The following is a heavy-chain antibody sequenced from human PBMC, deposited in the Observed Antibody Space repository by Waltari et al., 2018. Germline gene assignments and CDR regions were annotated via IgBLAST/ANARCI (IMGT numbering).Heavy chain of an antibody. CDR3: ARQAARNFDY. CDR2: INPNTGGT. V-gene: IGHV1-2*02. J-gene: IGHJ4*01. CDR1: GYNFIGYY. Sequence: QVQLVQSGAEVKKPGASVNVSCKASGYNFIGYYIHWVRQAPGQGLEWMGWINPNTGGTKYAQKDQGRVTLTRDTSISTAYMELSSLGSDDMAVFYCARQAARNFDYWGHGTLVTVSS.